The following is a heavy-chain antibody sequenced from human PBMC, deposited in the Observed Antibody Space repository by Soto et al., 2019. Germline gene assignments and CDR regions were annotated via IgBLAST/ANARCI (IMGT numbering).Heavy chain of an antibody. CDR1: GFTFSSYA. D-gene: IGHD3-9*01. V-gene: IGHV3-30-3*01. CDR3: ARSMDILTADFDY. J-gene: IGHJ4*02. CDR2: ISYDGSNK. Sequence: PLRLSCAASGFTFSSYAMHWVRQAPGKGLEWVAVISYDGSNKYYADSVKGRFTISRDNSKNTLYLQMNSLRAEDTAVYYCARSMDILTADFDYWGQGTLVTVSS.